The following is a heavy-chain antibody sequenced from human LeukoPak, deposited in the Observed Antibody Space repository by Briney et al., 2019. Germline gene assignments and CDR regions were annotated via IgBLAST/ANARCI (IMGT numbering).Heavy chain of an antibody. Sequence: ASVKVSCKSSEYTFTGYYIHWVRQAPGQGLEWMGWIDPNTGDSNYVQKFQDRVTMTRDTSISTAYMELSSLRSDDTAFYYCARGVITFGGVIETIDYWGQGTLVTVSS. V-gene: IGHV1-2*02. CDR3: ARGVITFGGVIETIDY. J-gene: IGHJ4*02. CDR1: EYTFTGYY. D-gene: IGHD3-16*02. CDR2: IDPNTGDS.